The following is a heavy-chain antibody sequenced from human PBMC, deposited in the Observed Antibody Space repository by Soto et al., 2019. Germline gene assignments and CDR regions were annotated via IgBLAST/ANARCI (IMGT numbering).Heavy chain of an antibody. CDR2: IYYSGST. J-gene: IGHJ5*02. CDR3: ARVGGIQLWFYNWFDP. V-gene: IGHV4-59*01. D-gene: IGHD5-18*01. Sequence: QVQLQESGPGLVKPSETLSLTCTVSGGSISSYYWSWIRQPPGKGLEWIGYIYYSGSTNYNPSLKSRVTISVDTSQNQFSLKLSSVTAADTAVYYCARVGGIQLWFYNWFDPWGQGTLVTVSS. CDR1: GGSISSYY.